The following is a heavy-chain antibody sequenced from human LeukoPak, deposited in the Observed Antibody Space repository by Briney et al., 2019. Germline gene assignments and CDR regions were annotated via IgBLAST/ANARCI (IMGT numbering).Heavy chain of an antibody. CDR3: TTTYYFDSSGYSTYY. J-gene: IGHJ4*02. D-gene: IGHD3-22*01. Sequence: GGSLRLSCAGSGFTLSNAWMTWVRQAPGKGLEWVGRIKSKPAGGTIDYAAPVKGRFTISRDDSKNTVYLQMNSLKTEDTAMYYCTTTYYFDSSGYSTYYWGQGTLVTVSS. CDR2: IKSKPAGGTI. CDR1: GFTLSNAW. V-gene: IGHV3-15*01.